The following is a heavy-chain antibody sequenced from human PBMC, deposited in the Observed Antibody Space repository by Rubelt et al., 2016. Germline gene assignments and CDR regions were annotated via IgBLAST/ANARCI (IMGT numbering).Heavy chain of an antibody. Sequence: GKGLEWMGIIYPGDSDTRYSPSFQGHVTISADKSITTAYLQWSSLKASDTAMYYCARIDDNSGFYEKDYWGQGTLVTVSS. V-gene: IGHV5-51*01. D-gene: IGHD3-22*01. CDR2: IYPGDSDT. CDR3: ARIDDNSGFYEKDY. J-gene: IGHJ4*02.